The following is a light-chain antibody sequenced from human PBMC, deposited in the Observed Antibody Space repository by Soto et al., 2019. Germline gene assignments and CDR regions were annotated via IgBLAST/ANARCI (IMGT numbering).Light chain of an antibody. CDR3: CSYTHGNTF. J-gene: IGLJ6*01. CDR1: SSDVGSYNNL. V-gene: IGLV2-23*02. CDR2: EVN. Sequence: SVLPQPASLSGSPGQSITISCTGTSSDVGSYNNLVSWYQQHPGKAPKAMIYEVNKRPSGVSNRFSGSKSGNTASLTISGLQAEDEADYYCCSYTHGNTFFGSGTKVTVL.